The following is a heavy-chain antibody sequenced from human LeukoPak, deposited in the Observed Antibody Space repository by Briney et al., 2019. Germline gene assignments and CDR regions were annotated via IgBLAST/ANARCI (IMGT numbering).Heavy chain of an antibody. D-gene: IGHD6-19*01. CDR1: GFNFGTYS. Sequence: GGSLRLSCAASGFNFGTYSMNWVRQAPGKGLEWVSAISSGSTYIYYAGSVKGRFTISRDNAKNSLYLQMSSLRAEDTAVYYCARDRSPSIAVAGTGDYWGQGTLVTVSS. J-gene: IGHJ4*02. CDR2: ISSGSTYI. V-gene: IGHV3-21*01. CDR3: ARDRSPSIAVAGTGDY.